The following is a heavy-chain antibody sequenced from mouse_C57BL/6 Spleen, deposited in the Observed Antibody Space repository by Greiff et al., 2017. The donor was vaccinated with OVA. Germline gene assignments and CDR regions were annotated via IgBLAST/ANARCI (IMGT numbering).Heavy chain of an antibody. CDR1: GHGIRCLW. J-gene: IGHJ2*01. V-gene: IGHV1-82*01. Sequence: VPPQQSGTELGEPGASGKNSRKAFGHGIRCLWKNWVKPRPGKGLEWIGRIFPGDGDTNHNGKFKGKATLTADKSSSTAYMQLSSLTSEDSAVYFCARYYGYDRNYFDYWGQGTTLTVSS. CDR2: IFPGDGDT. D-gene: IGHD2-2*01. CDR3: ARYYGYDRNYFDY.